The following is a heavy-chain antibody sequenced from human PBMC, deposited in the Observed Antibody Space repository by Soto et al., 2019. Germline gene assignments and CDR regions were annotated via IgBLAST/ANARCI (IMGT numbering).Heavy chain of an antibody. CDR2: IYHSGST. D-gene: IGHD3-10*01. J-gene: IGHJ4*02. CDR1: GASISSGGHS. Sequence: QLQLQESGSGLVKPSQTLSLTCAVSGASISSGGHSWSWVRQPPGKGLEWVGYIYHSGSTYYNPSVRSRVIISVDWSKNQFSLKLSSVTAADTAVYYCSSDLGSNTDYWGQGTLVTVSS. V-gene: IGHV4-30-2*01. CDR3: SSDLGSNTDY.